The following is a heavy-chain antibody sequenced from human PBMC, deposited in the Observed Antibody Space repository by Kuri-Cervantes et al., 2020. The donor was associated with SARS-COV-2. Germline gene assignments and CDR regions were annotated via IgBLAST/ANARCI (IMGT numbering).Heavy chain of an antibody. V-gene: IGHV3-30*02. CDR2: IRYDGTDK. Sequence: GGSLRLSCTASGFIFSDYYMTWIRQAPGKGLEWVAFIRYDGTDKYYADSVKGRFTISRDNAKNSLYLQMNSLRAEDTAVYYCAREGDLTGLFDYWGQGTLVTVSS. J-gene: IGHJ4*02. CDR1: GFIFSDYY. D-gene: IGHD3-16*01. CDR3: AREGDLTGLFDY.